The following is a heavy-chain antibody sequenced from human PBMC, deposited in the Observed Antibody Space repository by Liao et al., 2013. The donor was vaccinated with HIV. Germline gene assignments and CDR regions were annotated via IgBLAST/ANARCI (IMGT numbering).Heavy chain of an antibody. Sequence: QVQLEQWGAGLLKPSETLNLTCGVVGGSFAGHYWSWIRQAPGKGLEWVGEINDSGAANYNPSLRSRVTISVDTSKNQFSLKLSSVTAADTAVYYCARGVAAHDYWGQGTLVTVSS. CDR2: INDSGAA. CDR3: ARGVAAHDY. J-gene: IGHJ4*02. D-gene: IGHD2-15*01. CDR1: GGSFAGHY. V-gene: IGHV4-34*02.